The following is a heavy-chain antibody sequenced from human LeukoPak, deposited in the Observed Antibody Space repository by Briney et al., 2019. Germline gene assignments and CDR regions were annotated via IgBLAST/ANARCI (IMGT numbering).Heavy chain of an antibody. Sequence: ASVNVSCKAAGYTFTTYSLSWERQGPGQGMEWMGWISAYNGKTSYAQKFQGRVTMTTDTSTSTAYMELRSLSSDDTAMYYCAREGKFYDILTGYSTAANWFDPWGQGTLVTVSS. CDR2: ISAYNGKT. J-gene: IGHJ5*02. CDR3: AREGKFYDILTGYSTAANWFDP. CDR1: GYTFTTYS. D-gene: IGHD3-9*01. V-gene: IGHV1-18*01.